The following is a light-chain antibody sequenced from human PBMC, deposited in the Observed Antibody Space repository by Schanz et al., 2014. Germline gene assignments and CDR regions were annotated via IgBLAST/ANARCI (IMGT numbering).Light chain of an antibody. CDR3: QQYGSWPYT. CDR2: GAS. Sequence: EIVMTQSPATLSVSPGERGTLSCRASQTVSNNLAWYQQKPGQTPRLLIYGASSRATGIPDRFSGSGSGTDFTLTISSLQSEDFAIYYCQQYGSWPYTFGQGTKLEI. CDR1: QTVSNN. V-gene: IGKV3D-15*01. J-gene: IGKJ2*01.